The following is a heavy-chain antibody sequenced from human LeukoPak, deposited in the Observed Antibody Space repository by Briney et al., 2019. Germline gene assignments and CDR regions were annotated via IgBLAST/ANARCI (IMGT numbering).Heavy chain of an antibody. CDR2: ISSSSSTI. J-gene: IGHJ6*02. CDR3: ARDWPDEYYYYGMDV. V-gene: IGHV3-48*01. CDR1: GFTFSSYS. Sequence: PGGSLRLSCAASGFTFSSYSMNWVRQAPGKGLEWVSYISSSSSTIYYADSVKGRFTISRDNAKNSLYLQMNSLRAEDTAVYYCARDWPDEYYYYGMDVWGQGTTVTVSS.